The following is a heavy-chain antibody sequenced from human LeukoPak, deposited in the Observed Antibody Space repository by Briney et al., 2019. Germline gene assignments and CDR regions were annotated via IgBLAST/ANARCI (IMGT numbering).Heavy chain of an antibody. J-gene: IGHJ3*02. CDR1: GYIFTSHY. CDR3: ARDRGVDDQDAFDI. V-gene: IGHV1-46*01. Sequence: ASVKVSCKASGYIFTSHYMHWVRQAPGQGLEWMAMINPSGGSTRYAQKFQGRVTMTRDTSTSTVYMELSSLRSEDTAVYYCARDRGVDDQDAFDIWGQGTMVTVSS. D-gene: IGHD3-10*01. CDR2: INPSGGST.